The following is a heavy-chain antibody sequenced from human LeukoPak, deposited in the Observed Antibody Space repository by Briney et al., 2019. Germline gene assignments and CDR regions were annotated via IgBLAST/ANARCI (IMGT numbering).Heavy chain of an antibody. CDR3: ARESDDSSGSVDY. CDR2: IYHSGST. CDR1: GGSISSGGYS. D-gene: IGHD3-22*01. V-gene: IGHV4-30-2*01. J-gene: IGHJ4*02. Sequence: PSETLSLTCAVSGGSISSGGYSWSWIRQPPGKGLEWIGYIYHSGSTYYNPSLKSRVTISVDRSKNQFSLKLSSVTAADTAVYYCARESDDSSGSVDYWGQETLVTVSS.